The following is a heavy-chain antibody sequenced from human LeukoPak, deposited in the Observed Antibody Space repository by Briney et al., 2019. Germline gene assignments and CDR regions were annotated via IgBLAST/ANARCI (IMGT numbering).Heavy chain of an antibody. D-gene: IGHD6-13*01. V-gene: IGHV3-23*01. CDR2: IIGSGGDT. CDR3: AKAWAAAGTFAS. J-gene: IGHJ4*02. Sequence: GGSLRLSCAASGFTFSSYAMSWVRQAPGKGLEWVSTIIGSGGDTYYADSVKGRFTISRDTSKNMLYLQMNSLRAEDTAVYYCAKAWAAAGTFASWGQGTLVTVSS. CDR1: GFTFSSYA.